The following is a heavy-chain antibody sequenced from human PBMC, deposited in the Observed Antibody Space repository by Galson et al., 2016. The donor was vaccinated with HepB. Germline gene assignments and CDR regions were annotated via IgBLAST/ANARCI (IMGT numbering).Heavy chain of an antibody. V-gene: IGHV3-23*01. Sequence: SLRLSCAASGFTFSTYAMSWVRQSPGKGLEWVSAISGSGAGETTYYADSVRGRFAIFRHNSDIRLSLQMTSLRADDTAVYYCAKAPLVTCDHVRCYPFDYWGQGTLVTVSS. D-gene: IGHD3-16*02. J-gene: IGHJ4*02. CDR2: ISGSGAGETT. CDR3: AKAPLVTCDHVRCYPFDY. CDR1: GFTFSTYA.